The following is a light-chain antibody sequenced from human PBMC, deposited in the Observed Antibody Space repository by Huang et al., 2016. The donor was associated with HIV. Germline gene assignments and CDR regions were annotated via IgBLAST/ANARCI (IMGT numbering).Light chain of an antibody. V-gene: IGKV3-11*01. CDR2: DAS. Sequence: EIVLTQSPATLSLSPGERATLSCRASQSVSSYLAWYQQKPGQAPRLLIYDASNGATGIPARFSGSGSGTDFTLTISSLEPEDFAVYYCQQRRNWPLTFGGGTKVEIK. CDR3: QQRRNWPLT. CDR1: QSVSSY. J-gene: IGKJ4*01.